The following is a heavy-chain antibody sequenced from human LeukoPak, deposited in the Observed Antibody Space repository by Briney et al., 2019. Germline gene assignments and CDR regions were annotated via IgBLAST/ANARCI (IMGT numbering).Heavy chain of an antibody. J-gene: IGHJ4*02. V-gene: IGHV5-10-1*01. CDR2: IDPSDSYT. D-gene: IGHD5-18*01. CDR1: GYRFTSYW. CDR3: ARLAEGAHTYVLPY. Sequence: GESLKISCQASGYRFTSYWISWVRQVPGKGLEWMGSIDPSDSYTNYSPSFQGHVTISADKSITTAFLQWSSLRASDTAMYFCARLAEGAHTYVLPYWGQGTLVTVSS.